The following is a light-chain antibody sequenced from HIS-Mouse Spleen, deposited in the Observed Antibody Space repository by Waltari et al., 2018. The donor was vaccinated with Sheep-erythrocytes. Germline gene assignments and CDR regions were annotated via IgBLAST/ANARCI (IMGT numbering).Light chain of an antibody. J-gene: IGLJ1*01. V-gene: IGLV2-11*01. Sequence: QSALTQPRSVSGSPGQSVTISCTGTSSDVGGYNYVSWYQQHPGKAPKLMIYDVSKRPSGVPDRFSGSKSGNTASPTISGLQAEDEADYYCQAWDSSTYVFGTGTKVTVL. CDR2: DVS. CDR1: SSDVGGYNY. CDR3: QAWDSSTYV.